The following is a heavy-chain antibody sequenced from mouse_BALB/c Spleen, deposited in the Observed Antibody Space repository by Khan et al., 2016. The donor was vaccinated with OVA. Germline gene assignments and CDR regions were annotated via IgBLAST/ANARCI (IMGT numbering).Heavy chain of an antibody. CDR3: ARSIMAN. J-gene: IGHJ2*01. Sequence: EVQLQESGPGLVQPSRSLSLTCAVSGYSITSYYAWNWLQQFPGNQLEWMGYISYSGSTSYTPSLKSRITITRDTSKNQFFLQLNSVTTEDTATYYCARSIMANWGQGTTLTVSS. CDR1: GYSITSYYA. V-gene: IGHV3-2*02. CDR2: ISYSGST.